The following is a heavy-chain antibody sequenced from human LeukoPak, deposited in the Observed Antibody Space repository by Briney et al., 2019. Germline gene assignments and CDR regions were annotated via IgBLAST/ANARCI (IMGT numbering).Heavy chain of an antibody. CDR1: GGSFSGYY. D-gene: IGHD2-15*01. J-gene: IGHJ3*02. V-gene: IGHV4-34*01. CDR3: ARDALPPYCSGGSCYSKAFDI. CDR2: INHSGST. Sequence: PSETLSLTCAVSGGSFSGYYWSWIRQPPGKGLEWIGEINHSGSTNYNPSLKSRVTISVDTSKNQFSLKLSSVTAADTAVYYCARDALPPYCSGGSCYSKAFDIWGQGTMVTVSS.